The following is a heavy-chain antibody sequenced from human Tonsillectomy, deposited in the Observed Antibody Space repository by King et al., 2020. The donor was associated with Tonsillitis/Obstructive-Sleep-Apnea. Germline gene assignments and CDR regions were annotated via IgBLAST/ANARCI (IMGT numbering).Heavy chain of an antibody. CDR2: INPSSGDT. V-gene: IGHV1-46*01. CDR3: ATSLVTTPLDY. J-gene: IGHJ4*02. D-gene: IGHD4-17*01. CDR1: GYTFTSYY. Sequence: VQLVESGAEVKKPGASEKVSCTASGYTFTSYYIHWVRQAPGQGLEWMGIINPSSGDTRFAQKFQGRVTMTRATSTSTVCMELNSLRSDDTAVYYCATSLVTTPLDYWGQGTLVTVSS.